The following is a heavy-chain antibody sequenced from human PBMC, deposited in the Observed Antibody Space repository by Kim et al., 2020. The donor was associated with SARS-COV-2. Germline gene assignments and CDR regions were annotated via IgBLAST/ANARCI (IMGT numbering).Heavy chain of an antibody. Sequence: GESLKISCKGSGYSFTSYWIGWVRQMPGKGLEWMGIIYPGDSDTRYSPSFQGQVTISADKSISTAYLQWSSLKASDTAMYYCARRGYYDILTGYYIWAFDIWGQGTMVTVSS. V-gene: IGHV5-51*01. CDR2: IYPGDSDT. J-gene: IGHJ3*02. D-gene: IGHD3-9*01. CDR1: GYSFTSYW. CDR3: ARRGYYDILTGYYIWAFDI.